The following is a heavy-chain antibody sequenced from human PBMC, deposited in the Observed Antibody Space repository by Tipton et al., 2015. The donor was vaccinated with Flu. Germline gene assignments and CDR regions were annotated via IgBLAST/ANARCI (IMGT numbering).Heavy chain of an antibody. J-gene: IGHJ4*02. CDR1: GFTFSSYG. V-gene: IGHV3-33*08. CDR3: AREIGEYYFDY. CDR2: LWFDGSNK. Sequence: SLRLSCAASGFTFSSYGMHWVRQAPGKGLEWVALLWFDGSNKYYADSVKGRFTISRDNSKKTLYLQMNSLRAEDTALYYCAREIGEYYFDYWGQGTLVTVSS. D-gene: IGHD3-16*01.